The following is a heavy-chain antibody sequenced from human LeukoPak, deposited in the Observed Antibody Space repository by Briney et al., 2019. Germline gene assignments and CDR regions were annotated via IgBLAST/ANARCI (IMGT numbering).Heavy chain of an antibody. J-gene: IGHJ4*02. Sequence: SVKVSCKASGGTFSSYAISWVRQAPGQGLEWMGGIIPIFGTANYAQKFQGRVMITADKSTSTAYMELSRLRSDGTAVYYCARIRCSSSWGPFGYWGQGTLVTVSS. D-gene: IGHD6-13*01. CDR3: ARIRCSSSWGPFGY. CDR2: IIPIFGTA. CDR1: GGTFSSYA. V-gene: IGHV1-69*06.